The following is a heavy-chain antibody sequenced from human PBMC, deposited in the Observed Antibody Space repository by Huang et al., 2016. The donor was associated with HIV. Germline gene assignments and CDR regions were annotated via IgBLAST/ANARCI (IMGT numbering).Heavy chain of an antibody. CDR2: VSYDGSNK. CDR3: AKDLPYDSSGYYPFYYGMDV. CDR1: GFTFSSYG. J-gene: IGHJ6*02. V-gene: IGHV3-30*18. Sequence: QVQLVESGGGVVQHGRSLRLSCAASGFTFSSYGMNWVRQAPGNGVAWVAVVSYDGSNKYHADSVKGRFTISRDNAKNTLYLQRNSLRAEDTAVYYCAKDLPYDSSGYYPFYYGMDVWGQGTTVTVSS. D-gene: IGHD3-22*01.